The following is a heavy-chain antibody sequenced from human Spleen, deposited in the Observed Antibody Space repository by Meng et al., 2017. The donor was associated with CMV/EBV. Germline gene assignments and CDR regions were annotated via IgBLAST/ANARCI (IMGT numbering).Heavy chain of an antibody. D-gene: IGHD4-17*01. CDR2: INQDENQK. CDR3: ASGPNYGEPYYFDY. Sequence: GGSLRLSCAASGFTFSSHWMTWVRQAPGKGLEWVANINQDENQKNYVDSVKGRFTISRDNAKNSLYLQMHSLRAEDTALYYCASGPNYGEPYYFDYWGQGTLVTVSS. CDR1: GFTFSSHW. V-gene: IGHV3-7*03. J-gene: IGHJ4*02.